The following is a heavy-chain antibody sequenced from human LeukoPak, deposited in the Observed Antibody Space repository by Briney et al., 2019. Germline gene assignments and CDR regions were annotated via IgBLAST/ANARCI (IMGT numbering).Heavy chain of an antibody. CDR3: ASSSWYVKQSHDPFDY. Sequence: ASVKVSCKASGYTFTSYAMNWVRQAPGQGLEWMGWINTNTGNPTYAQGFTGRFVFSLDTSVSTAYLQISSLKAEDTAVYYCASSSWYVKQSHDPFDYWGQGTLVTVSS. CDR2: INTNTGNP. J-gene: IGHJ4*02. CDR1: GYTFTSYA. V-gene: IGHV7-4-1*02. D-gene: IGHD6-19*01.